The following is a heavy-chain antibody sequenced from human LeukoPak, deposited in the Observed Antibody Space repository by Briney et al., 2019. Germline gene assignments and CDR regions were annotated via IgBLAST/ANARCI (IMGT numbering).Heavy chain of an antibody. CDR1: GGSISSSSYY. D-gene: IGHD2/OR15-2a*01. Sequence: SETLSLTCTVSGGSISSSSYYWGWIRQPPGKGLEWIGSIYYSGSTYYNPSLKSRVTISVDTSKNQFSLKLSSVTAADTAVYYCARGGYSTTFATEEIVDWGQGTLVTVSS. CDR2: IYYSGST. J-gene: IGHJ4*02. CDR3: ARGGYSTTFATEEIVD. V-gene: IGHV4-39*07.